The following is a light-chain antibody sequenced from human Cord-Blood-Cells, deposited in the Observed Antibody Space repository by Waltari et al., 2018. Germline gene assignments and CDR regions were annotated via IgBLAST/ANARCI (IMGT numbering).Light chain of an antibody. Sequence: AIRMTQSPSSLSAPTGDRVTITCRASQGISSDLAWYQQKPGKAPKLLIYAASTLQSGVPSRFSGSGSGTDFTLTISCLQSEDFATYYCQQYYSYPRTFGQGTKVEIK. CDR2: AAS. CDR1: QGISSD. J-gene: IGKJ1*01. V-gene: IGKV1-8*01. CDR3: QQYYSYPRT.